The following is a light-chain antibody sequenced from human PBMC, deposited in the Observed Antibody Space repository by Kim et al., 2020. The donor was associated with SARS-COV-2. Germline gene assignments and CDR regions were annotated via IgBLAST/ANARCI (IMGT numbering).Light chain of an antibody. CDR2: DVR. CDR3: CSTSNTLDYV. V-gene: IGLV2-14*03. CDR1: SGDFGNSNS. Sequence: GQSITISCSGTSGDFGNSNSVSWYQQHSGEAPRLIIYDVRDRPSGVSARFSGSKSANMASLTISGLRSEDEADYYCCSTSNTLDYVFGSGTKVTVL. J-gene: IGLJ1*01.